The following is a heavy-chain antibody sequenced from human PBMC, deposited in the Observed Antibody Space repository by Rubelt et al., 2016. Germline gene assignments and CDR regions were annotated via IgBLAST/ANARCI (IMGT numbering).Heavy chain of an antibody. D-gene: IGHD1-7*01. V-gene: IGHV1-69*01. CDR3: ARDVGRWTGTTYYYYGMDV. CDR1: GGTFSSYA. Sequence: QVQLVQSGAEVKKPGSSVKVSCKASGGTFSSYAISWVRQAPGQGLEWMGGIIPIFGTANSAQKLQGRVTVTAVESASTAYMELSSLRSEDTAVYYCARDVGRWTGTTYYYYGMDVWGQGTTVTVSS. J-gene: IGHJ6*02. CDR2: IIPIFGTA.